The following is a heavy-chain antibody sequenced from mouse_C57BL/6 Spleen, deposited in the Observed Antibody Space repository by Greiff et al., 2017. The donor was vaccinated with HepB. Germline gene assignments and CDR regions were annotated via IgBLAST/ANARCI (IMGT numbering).Heavy chain of an antibody. Sequence: VKLQESGAELVMPGASVKLSCKASGYTFTSYWMHWVKQRPGQGLEWIGEIDPSDSYTNYNQKFKGKSTLTVDKSSSTAYMQLSSLTSEDSAVYYCARSSAQATMAWFAYWGQGTLVTVSA. CDR1: GYTFTSYW. CDR3: ARSSAQATMAWFAY. V-gene: IGHV1-69*01. CDR2: IDPSDSYT. J-gene: IGHJ3*01. D-gene: IGHD3-2*02.